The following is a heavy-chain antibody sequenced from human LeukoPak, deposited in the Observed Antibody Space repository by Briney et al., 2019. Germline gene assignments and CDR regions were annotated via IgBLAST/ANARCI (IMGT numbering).Heavy chain of an antibody. D-gene: IGHD6-13*01. CDR3: ARGRVSSSTWYSTYYYYFYMDV. CDR2: IFYSGNT. V-gene: IGHV4-39*07. CDR1: GGSIRSNLYY. J-gene: IGHJ6*03. Sequence: SETLSLTCSVSGGSIRSNLYYWAWIRQSPGKGLEWIGSIFYSGNTYYNSSLKSRVTISVDTSKNQFSLKLRSVTAADTAVYFCARGRVSSSTWYSTYYYYFYMDVWGKGTTVTVSS.